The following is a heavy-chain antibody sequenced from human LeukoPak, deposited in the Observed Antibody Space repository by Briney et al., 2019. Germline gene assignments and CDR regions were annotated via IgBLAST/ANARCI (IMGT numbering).Heavy chain of an antibody. D-gene: IGHD6-19*01. Sequence: GGSLRLSCAASGFTFDDYGMSWVRQAPGKGLEWVSGISWNSGSIGYADSVKGRFTISRDNAKNSLYLQMNSPRAEDTALYYCAKLSSGNLGGYFDYWGQGTLVTVSS. CDR2: ISWNSGSI. J-gene: IGHJ4*02. CDR3: AKLSSGNLGGYFDY. V-gene: IGHV3-9*01. CDR1: GFTFDDYG.